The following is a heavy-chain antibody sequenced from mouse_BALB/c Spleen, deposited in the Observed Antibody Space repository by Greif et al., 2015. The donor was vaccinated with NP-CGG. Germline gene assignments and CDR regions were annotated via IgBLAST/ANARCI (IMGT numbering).Heavy chain of an antibody. V-gene: IGHV5-17*02. CDR3: ARDDYEDGYFAY. D-gene: IGHD2-4*01. CDR2: ISSGSSTI. J-gene: IGHJ3*01. CDR1: GFTFSSFG. Sequence: DVKLVESGGGLVQPGGSRKLSCAASGFTFSSFGMHWVRQAPEKGLEWVAYISSGSSTIYYADTVKGRFTISRDNPKNTLFLQMTSLRSEDTAMYYCARDDYEDGYFAYWGQGTLVTVSA.